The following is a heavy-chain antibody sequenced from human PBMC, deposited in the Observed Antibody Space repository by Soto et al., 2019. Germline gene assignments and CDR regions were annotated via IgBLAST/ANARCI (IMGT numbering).Heavy chain of an antibody. J-gene: IGHJ6*03. CDR2: IYPGDSDT. CDR3: ARYSYNWNYYYYDYMDV. Sequence: PGESLKISCKGSGYSFTSYWIGWVCQMPGKSLEWMGIIYPGDSDTRYSPSFQGQVTISADKSISTAYLQWSSLKASDTAMYYCARYSYNWNYYYYDYMDVGRKGTTVTGSS. D-gene: IGHD1-20*01. CDR1: GYSFTSYW. V-gene: IGHV5-51*01.